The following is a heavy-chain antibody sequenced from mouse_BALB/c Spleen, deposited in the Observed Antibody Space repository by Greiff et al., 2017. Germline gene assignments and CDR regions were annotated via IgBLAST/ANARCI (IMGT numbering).Heavy chain of an antibody. CDR3: AKLTGTEFAY. D-gene: IGHD4-1*01. J-gene: IGHJ3*01. V-gene: IGHV3-2*02. Sequence: EVKLVESGPGLVKPSQSLSLTCTVTGYSITSDYAWNWIRQFPGNKLEWMGYISYSGSTSYNPSLKSRISITRDTSKNQFFLQLNSVTTEDTATYYCAKLTGTEFAYWGQGTLVTVSA. CDR1: GYSITSDYA. CDR2: ISYSGST.